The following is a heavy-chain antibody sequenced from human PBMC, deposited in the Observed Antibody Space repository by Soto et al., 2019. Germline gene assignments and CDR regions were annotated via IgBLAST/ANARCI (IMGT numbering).Heavy chain of an antibody. CDR1: GFSLSTSGVG. CDR3: AHRQMEAPGTRAQAFWSGYYLSDPNWFDP. CDR2: IYWDDDK. V-gene: IGHV2-5*02. J-gene: IGHJ5*02. D-gene: IGHD3-3*01. Sequence: SGPTLVNPTQTLTLTCTFSGFSLSTSGVGVGWIRQPPGKALEWLALIYWDDDKRYSPSLKSRLTITKDTSKNQVVLTMTNMDPVDTATYYCAHRQMEAPGTRAQAFWSGYYLSDPNWFDPWGQGTLVTVSS.